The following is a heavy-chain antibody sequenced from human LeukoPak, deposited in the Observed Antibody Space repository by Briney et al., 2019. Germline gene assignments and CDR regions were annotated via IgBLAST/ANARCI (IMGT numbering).Heavy chain of an antibody. J-gene: IGHJ3*02. CDR2: ISSSSSYI. Sequence: GGSLRLSCAASGFTFSSYSMNWVRQAPGKGLEWVSSISSSSSYIYYADSVKGRFTISRDNAKSLLFLQMNSLRAEDTAVYYCARDYSSGWYNDVFDIWGQGKMVTVFS. CDR1: GFTFSSYS. V-gene: IGHV3-21*01. CDR3: ARDYSSGWYNDVFDI. D-gene: IGHD6-19*01.